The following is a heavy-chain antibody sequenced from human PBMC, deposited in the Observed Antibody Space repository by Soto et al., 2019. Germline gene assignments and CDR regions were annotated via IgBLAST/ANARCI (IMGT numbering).Heavy chain of an antibody. J-gene: IGHJ6*02. D-gene: IGHD3-22*01. CDR3: AKDQYYYDSSGYLYYYGMDV. CDR1: GFTFSSYA. V-gene: IGHV3-23*01. CDR2: ISGSGGST. Sequence: GGSLRLSCAASGFTFSSYAMSWVRQAPGKRLEWVSAISGSGGSTYYADSVKGRFTISRDNSKNTLYLQMNSLRAEDTAVYYCAKDQYYYDSSGYLYYYGMDVWGQGTTVTVSS.